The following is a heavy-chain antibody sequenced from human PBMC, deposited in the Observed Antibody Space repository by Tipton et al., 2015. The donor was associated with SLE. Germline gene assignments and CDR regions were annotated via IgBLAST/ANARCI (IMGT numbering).Heavy chain of an antibody. CDR2: IYYSGNN. V-gene: IGHV4-31*03. CDR3: AIWFGEMYFDY. Sequence: TLSLTCTVSGGSISSGGYYWSWIRQHPGKGLEWIGYIYYSGNNYYNPSLKSRVTISVDTSKNQFSLKLSSVTAADTAVYYCAIWFGEMYFDYWGQGIPVTVSS. J-gene: IGHJ4*02. CDR1: GGSISSGGYY. D-gene: IGHD3-10*01.